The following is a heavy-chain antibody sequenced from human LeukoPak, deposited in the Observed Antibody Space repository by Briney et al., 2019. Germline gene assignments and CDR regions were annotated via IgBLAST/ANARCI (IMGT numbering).Heavy chain of an antibody. Sequence: PGGSLRLSCAASGFTFSGSAMHWVRQASGKGLEWVGRIRSKANSYATAYAASVKGRFTISRDDSKNTAYLQMNSLKTEDTAVYYCTRPVTVTTQGDYMDVWGKGTTVTVSS. V-gene: IGHV3-73*01. CDR3: TRPVTVTTQGDYMDV. D-gene: IGHD4-17*01. J-gene: IGHJ6*03. CDR1: GFTFSGSA. CDR2: IRSKANSYAT.